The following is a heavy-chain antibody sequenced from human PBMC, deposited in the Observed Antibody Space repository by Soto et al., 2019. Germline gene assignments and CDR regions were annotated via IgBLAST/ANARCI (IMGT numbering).Heavy chain of an antibody. CDR3: AREGGSGYDQGYYYYGMDV. D-gene: IGHD5-12*01. J-gene: IGHJ6*04. CDR1: GGSISSGGYY. V-gene: IGHV4-31*03. Sequence: SETLSLTCTVSGGSISSGGYYWSWIRQHPGKGLEWIGYIYYSGSTYYNPSLKSRVTISVDTSKNQFSLKLSSVTAADTAVYYCAREGGSGYDQGYYYYGMDVWGKGTKVTAPQ. CDR2: IYYSGST.